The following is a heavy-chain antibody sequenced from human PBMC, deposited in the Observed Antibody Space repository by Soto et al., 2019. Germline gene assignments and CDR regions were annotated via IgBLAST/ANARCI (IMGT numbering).Heavy chain of an antibody. D-gene: IGHD2-15*01. J-gene: IGHJ5*02. CDR1: GFTFDDYA. V-gene: IGHV3-9*01. CDR2: ISWNSGSI. CDR3: AKDNGYCSGGSCYWFDP. Sequence: EVQLVESGGGLVQPGRSLRLSCAASGFTFDDYAMHWVRQAPGKGLELVSGISWNSGSIGYADSVKGRFTISRDNAKNALYLQMNSLRAEDTALYYCAKDNGYCSGGSCYWFDPWGQGTLVTVSS.